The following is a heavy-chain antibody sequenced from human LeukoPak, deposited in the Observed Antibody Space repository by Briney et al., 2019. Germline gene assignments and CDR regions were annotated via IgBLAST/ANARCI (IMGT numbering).Heavy chain of an antibody. D-gene: IGHD1-26*01. V-gene: IGHV4-39*07. CDR1: GGSISSSSYY. CDR2: IYYSGST. Sequence: SETLSLTCTVSGGSISSSSYYWGWIRQPPGKGLEWIGSIYYSGSTYYNPSLKSRVTISVDTSKNQFSLKLSSVTAADTAVYYCARGGIVGAQDVWGKGTTVTISS. CDR3: ARGGIVGAQDV. J-gene: IGHJ6*04.